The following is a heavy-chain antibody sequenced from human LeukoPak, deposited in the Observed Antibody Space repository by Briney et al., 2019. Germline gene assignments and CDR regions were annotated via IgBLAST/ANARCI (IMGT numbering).Heavy chain of an antibody. Sequence: PSETLSLTCTVSGGSISGGDYYWSWIRQPPGKGLEWIGYIYYSGSTYYNPSLKSRVTISVDTSKNQFSLKLSSVTAADTAVYYCARVTYCSGGSCYGDFDYWGQGTLVTVSS. CDR2: IYYSGST. CDR1: GGSISGGDYY. D-gene: IGHD2-15*01. J-gene: IGHJ4*02. CDR3: ARVTYCSGGSCYGDFDY. V-gene: IGHV4-30-4*01.